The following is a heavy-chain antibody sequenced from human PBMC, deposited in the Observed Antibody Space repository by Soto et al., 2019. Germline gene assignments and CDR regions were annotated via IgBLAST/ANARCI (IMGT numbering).Heavy chain of an antibody. CDR2: ISGSSTKT. CDR1: NFTFSRYV. Sequence: EVQLLESGGGLVQPGGSLRLACVVSNFTFSRYVMSWVRQAPGKGLEWISAISGSSTKTYYANSVKGRFTISRDNSRNILYLQMSSLRADDTAIYYCAKPTSVVQFDSWGQGTLVTVSS. J-gene: IGHJ4*01. D-gene: IGHD3-22*01. CDR3: AKPTSVVQFDS. V-gene: IGHV3-23*01.